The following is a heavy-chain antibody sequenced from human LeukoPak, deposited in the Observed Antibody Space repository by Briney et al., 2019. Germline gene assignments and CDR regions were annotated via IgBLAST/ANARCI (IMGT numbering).Heavy chain of an antibody. V-gene: IGHV3-33*01. D-gene: IGHD2-2*01. CDR3: ARRSRVVVVPAAIYYYYYYMDV. Sequence: PGRSLRLSCAASGFTFSSYGMHWVRQAPGKGLEWVAVIWYDGSNKYYADSVKGRFTISGDNSKNTLYLQMNSLRAEDTAVYYCARRSRVVVVPAAIYYYYYYMDVWGKGTTVTVSS. CDR1: GFTFSSYG. CDR2: IWYDGSNK. J-gene: IGHJ6*03.